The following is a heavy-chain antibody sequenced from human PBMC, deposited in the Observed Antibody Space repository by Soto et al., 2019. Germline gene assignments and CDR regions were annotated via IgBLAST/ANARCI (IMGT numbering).Heavy chain of an antibody. J-gene: IGHJ3*02. D-gene: IGHD2-8*01. CDR2: FDPEDGET. CDR1: GYTLTELS. Sequence: ASVQVSCKVSGYTLTELSMHWVRQAPGKGLEWMGGFDPEDGETIYAQKFQGRVTMTEDTSTDTAYMELSSLRSEDTAVYYCATVYCTNGVCYDDAFDIWGQGTMVTVSS. V-gene: IGHV1-24*01. CDR3: ATVYCTNGVCYDDAFDI.